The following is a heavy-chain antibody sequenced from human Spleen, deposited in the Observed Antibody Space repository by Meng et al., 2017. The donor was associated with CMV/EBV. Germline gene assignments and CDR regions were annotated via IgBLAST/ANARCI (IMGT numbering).Heavy chain of an antibody. J-gene: IGHJ4*02. Sequence: ASVKVSCKASGYTFSGYYIHWVRQAPGQGLEWMGWISAYNGNTNYAQKFQGRVTMTRNTSISTAYMELSSLRSEDTAVYYCARWGDIVGGNYWGQGTLVTVSS. CDR1: GYTFSGYY. CDR3: ARWGDIVGGNY. V-gene: IGHV1-8*02. CDR2: ISAYNGNT. D-gene: IGHD2-15*01.